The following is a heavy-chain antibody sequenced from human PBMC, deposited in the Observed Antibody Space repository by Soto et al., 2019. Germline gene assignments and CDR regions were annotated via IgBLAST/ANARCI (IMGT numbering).Heavy chain of an antibody. CDR3: ARIAYFGGDCYYDSDAFDF. Sequence: ASVKVSCKASGYTFTSYGISWVRQAPGQGLEWMGWISAYNGNTNYAQKLQGRVTVTTDTSTSTAYMELRSLRSDDTAVYYCARIAYFGGDCYYDSDAFDFSGQGTMVTVSS. V-gene: IGHV1-18*01. D-gene: IGHD2-21*01. J-gene: IGHJ3*01. CDR1: GYTFTSYG. CDR2: ISAYNGNT.